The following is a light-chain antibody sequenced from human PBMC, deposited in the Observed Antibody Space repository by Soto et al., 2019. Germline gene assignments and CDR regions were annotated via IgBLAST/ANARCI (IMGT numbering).Light chain of an antibody. CDR3: QQYNEWPLT. Sequence: EIVMTQSPATLSLSPGASATLSCRASQSVRSNLAWYHQKPGQAPRLLIYGASTRATGIPARFSGSGSGTEYTLTISSPQSEDFAFYYCQQYNEWPLTFGQGTKVEIK. J-gene: IGKJ1*01. V-gene: IGKV3-15*01. CDR1: QSVRSN. CDR2: GAS.